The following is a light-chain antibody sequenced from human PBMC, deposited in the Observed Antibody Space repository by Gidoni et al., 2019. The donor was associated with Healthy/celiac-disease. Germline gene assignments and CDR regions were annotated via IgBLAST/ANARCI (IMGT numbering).Light chain of an antibody. Sequence: DIQMNQSTSTLSASVGDRVTITCLPSQSISSSVAWDQQKPGKAPKLLIYNASSLKSGVPSRFSGSGSGKEFTLTISSLQPDEFATYYCQQYNSYLWTFXXXTKVEIK. V-gene: IGKV1-5*03. CDR1: QSISSS. CDR3: QQYNSYLWT. CDR2: NAS. J-gene: IGKJ1*01.